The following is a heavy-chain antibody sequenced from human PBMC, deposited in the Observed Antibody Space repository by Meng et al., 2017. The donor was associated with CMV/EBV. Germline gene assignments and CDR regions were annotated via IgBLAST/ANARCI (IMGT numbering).Heavy chain of an antibody. CDR1: GGSISSTGHY. D-gene: IGHD1-26*01. V-gene: IGHV4-31*03. CDR2: IYYSGTT. J-gene: IGHJ4*02. CDR3: GRLMGATTADF. Sequence: GSVSGGSISSTGHYWSWFRQHPGKGLEWIGYIYYSGTTYYSPSRKSRVTISIDTSKNQFSLKLSSVTAADTAVYYCGRLMGATTADFWGQGTLVTVSS.